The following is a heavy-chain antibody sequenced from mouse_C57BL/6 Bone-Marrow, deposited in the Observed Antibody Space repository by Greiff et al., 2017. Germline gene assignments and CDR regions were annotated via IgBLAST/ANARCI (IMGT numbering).Heavy chain of an antibody. J-gene: IGHJ4*01. CDR3: ARWGYAMDF. CDR2: ILPGSGNT. V-gene: IGHV1-9*01. CDR1: GYTFTGYW. Sequence: VQLQQSGAELMKPGASVKLSCKATGYTFTGYWIEWVKQRPGHGLEWIGEILPGSGNTNYNEKFKGKATFTADTYSNTAYMQLSSLTTKDSAIYDCARWGYAMDFGGQGTSDTVSS.